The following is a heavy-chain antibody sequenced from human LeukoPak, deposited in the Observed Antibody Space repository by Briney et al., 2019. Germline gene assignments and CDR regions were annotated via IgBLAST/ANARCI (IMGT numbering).Heavy chain of an antibody. CDR3: ARDMVRGVFDY. CDR2: IIPIFGTA. V-gene: IGHV1-69*05. D-gene: IGHD3-10*01. J-gene: IGHJ4*02. Sequence: SVKVSCKASGGTFSSYAISWVRQAPGQALEWMGGIIPIFGTANYAQKFQGRVTITTDDSTSTAYMELSSLRSEDTAVYYCARDMVRGVFDYWGQGTLVTVSS. CDR1: GGTFSSYA.